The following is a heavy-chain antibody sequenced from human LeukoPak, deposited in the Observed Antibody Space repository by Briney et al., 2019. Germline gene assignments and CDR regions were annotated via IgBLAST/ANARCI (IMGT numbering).Heavy chain of an antibody. CDR3: ARGSLTQWLLFDY. CDR1: GYTFTGYY. Sequence: ASVKASCKASGYTFTGYYMHWVRQAPGQGLEWMGWINPNSGGTNYAQKFQGRVTMTRDTSISTAYMELSRLRSDDTAVYYCARGSLTQWLLFDYWGQGTLVTVSS. CDR2: INPNSGGT. J-gene: IGHJ4*02. D-gene: IGHD3-22*01. V-gene: IGHV1-2*02.